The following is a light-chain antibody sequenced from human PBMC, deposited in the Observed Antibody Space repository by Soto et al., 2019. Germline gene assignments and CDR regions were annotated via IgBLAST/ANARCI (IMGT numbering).Light chain of an antibody. CDR2: DVT. J-gene: IGLJ2*01. V-gene: IGLV2-8*01. Sequence: QSALTQPPSASGSPGQSVTISCTGTSSDVGGYTCVSWYQQHPGKAPKLLIHDVTERPSGVPDRFSGSRSDSTASLTVSGLQAEDEADYYCSSYAGNDIVLFGGGTKLTVL. CDR1: SSDVGGYTC. CDR3: SSYAGNDIVL.